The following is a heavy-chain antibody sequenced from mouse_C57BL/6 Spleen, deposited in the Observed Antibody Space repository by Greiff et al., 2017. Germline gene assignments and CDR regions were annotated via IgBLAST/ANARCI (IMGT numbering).Heavy chain of an antibody. J-gene: IGHJ4*01. CDR2: IHPNSGST. Sequence: QVQLQQPGAELVKPGASVTLSCKASGYTFTSYWMPWVKQRPGQGLEWIGMIHPNSGSTNYNEKFKSKATLTVDKSSSTAYMQLSSLTSEDSAVYYCAREDGNHYAMDYWGQGTSVTVSS. CDR3: AREDGNHYAMDY. D-gene: IGHD2-1*01. V-gene: IGHV1-64*01. CDR1: GYTFTSYW.